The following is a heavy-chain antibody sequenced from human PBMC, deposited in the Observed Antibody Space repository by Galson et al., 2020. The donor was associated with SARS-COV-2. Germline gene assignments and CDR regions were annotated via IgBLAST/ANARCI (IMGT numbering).Heavy chain of an antibody. Sequence: TGGSLRLSCAASGFTFSSYWMTWVRQAAGKGLEWVANINQDGSEKNYVDSVKGRFTISRDNAKNSLYLQLNSPRAEDTAVYYCARGYRGTWNYYFYGMDGWGQGTTVTVSS. CDR2: INQDGSEK. CDR3: ARGYRGTWNYYFYGMDG. J-gene: IGHJ6*02. D-gene: IGHD5-12*01. V-gene: IGHV3-7*01. CDR1: GFTFSSYW.